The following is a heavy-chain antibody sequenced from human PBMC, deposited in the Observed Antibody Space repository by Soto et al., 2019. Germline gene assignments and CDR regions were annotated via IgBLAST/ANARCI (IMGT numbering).Heavy chain of an antibody. D-gene: IGHD2-2*01. Sequence: GGSLRLSCAASGFTFSSYGMHWVRQAPGKGLEWVAVISYDGSNKYYADSVKGRFTISRDNSKNTLYLQMNSLRAEDTAVYYFAKDGGIVVVAPSEDEEVAGGEIDYWGQGTLVTVSS. CDR1: GFTFSSYG. J-gene: IGHJ4*02. CDR3: AKDGGIVVVAPSEDEEVAGGEIDY. CDR2: ISYDGSNK. V-gene: IGHV3-30*18.